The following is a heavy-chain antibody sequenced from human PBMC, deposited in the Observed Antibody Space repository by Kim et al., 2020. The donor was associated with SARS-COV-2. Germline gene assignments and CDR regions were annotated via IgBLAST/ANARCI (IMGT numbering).Heavy chain of an antibody. D-gene: IGHD3-10*01. CDR3: ARDHSGGSYFDY. Sequence: SYTQKFQSRLTMTRDTSTSTVYMELSSLRSDDTAVYYCARDHSGGSYFDYWGQGTLVTVSS. J-gene: IGHJ4*02. V-gene: IGHV1-46*01.